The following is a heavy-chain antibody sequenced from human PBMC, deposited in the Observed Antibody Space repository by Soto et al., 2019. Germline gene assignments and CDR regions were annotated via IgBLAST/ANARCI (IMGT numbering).Heavy chain of an antibody. V-gene: IGHV3-21*01. J-gene: IGHJ6*02. CDR1: GFTFSSYS. CDR2: ISSSSSYI. D-gene: IGHD2-15*01. Sequence: GGSLRLSCAASGFTFSSYSMNWVRQAPGKGLEWVSSISSSSSYIYYADSVKGRFTISRDNAKNSLYLQMNSLRAEDTAVYYCARDRVAATPNYYYYYGMDVWGQGTTVTVSS. CDR3: ARDRVAATPNYYYYYGMDV.